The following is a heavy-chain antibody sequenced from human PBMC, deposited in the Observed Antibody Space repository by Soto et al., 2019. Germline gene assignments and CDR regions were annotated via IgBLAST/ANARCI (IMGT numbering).Heavy chain of an antibody. J-gene: IGHJ6*02. CDR1: GFTFSSYA. V-gene: IGHV3-23*01. Sequence: PGGSLRLSCAASGFTFSSYAMSWVRQAPGKGLDWVSAISGSGGSTYYADSVKGRFTISRDNSKNTLYLQMNSLRAEDTAVYYCAKGTGIGSSSWYYGMDLWGQGTTVTVSS. CDR2: ISGSGGST. CDR3: AKGTGIGSSSWYYGMDL. D-gene: IGHD6-13*01.